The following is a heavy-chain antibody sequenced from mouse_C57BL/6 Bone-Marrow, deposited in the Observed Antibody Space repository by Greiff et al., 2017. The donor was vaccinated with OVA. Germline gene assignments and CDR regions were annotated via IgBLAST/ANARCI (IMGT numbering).Heavy chain of an antibody. Sequence: EVQGVESGGGLVQSGRSLRLSCATSGFTFSDFYMEWVRQAPGKGLEWLAASRNKANDYTTEYSASVTGRFIVSRDTSQSCLYLQMNALRAEDTAIYYCARDAGYWYFDVWGTGTTVTVSS. V-gene: IGHV7-1*01. J-gene: IGHJ1*03. CDR2: SRNKANDYTT. CDR3: ARDAGYWYFDV. CDR1: GFTFSDFY.